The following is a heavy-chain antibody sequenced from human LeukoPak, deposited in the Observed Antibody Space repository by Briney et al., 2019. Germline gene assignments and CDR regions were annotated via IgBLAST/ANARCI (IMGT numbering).Heavy chain of an antibody. V-gene: IGHV3-21*01. J-gene: IGHJ5*02. CDR1: GFTFSSYS. Sequence: GGSLRLSCAASGFTFSSYSMNWVRQAPGKGLEWVSSISSSSSYIYYADSVKGRFTISRDNAKNSLYLQMNSLRAEDTAVYYCARGDSSSWYDWFDPWGQGTLVSVSS. CDR3: ARGDSSSWYDWFDP. CDR2: ISSSSSYI. D-gene: IGHD6-13*01.